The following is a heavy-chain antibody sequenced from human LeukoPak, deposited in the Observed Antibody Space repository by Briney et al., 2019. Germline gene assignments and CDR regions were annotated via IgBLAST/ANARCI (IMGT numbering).Heavy chain of an antibody. CDR1: GFTFSIHA. V-gene: IGHV3-21*04. J-gene: IGHJ1*01. CDR3: ARDQGYYDSSGYFPAYCQH. Sequence: GASLRLSCAAYGFTFSIHAIICVRHATGKGLELVSSISSSNSYIYYAESEKGRLTISSDNDKNSRYLQMNSLRDSHTDVYYCARDQGYYDSSGYFPAYCQHWGKGTLVTFSS. D-gene: IGHD3-22*01. CDR2: ISSSNSYI.